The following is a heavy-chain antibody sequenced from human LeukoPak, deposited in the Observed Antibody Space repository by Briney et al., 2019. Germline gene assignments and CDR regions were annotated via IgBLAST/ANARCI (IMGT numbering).Heavy chain of an antibody. Sequence: PSETLSLTGTVSGGSISSYYWSWIRQPPGKGLEWIGYIYNSGSTKYNPSLKSRVTISVDTSKNQISLKLSSVTAADTAVYYCARGARAGYNLEPFDNWGQGTLVTVSS. D-gene: IGHD5-24*01. J-gene: IGHJ4*02. V-gene: IGHV4-59*08. CDR1: GGSISSYY. CDR2: IYNSGST. CDR3: ARGARAGYNLEPFDN.